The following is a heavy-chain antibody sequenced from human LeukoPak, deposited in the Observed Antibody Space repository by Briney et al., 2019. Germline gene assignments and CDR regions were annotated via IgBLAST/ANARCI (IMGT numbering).Heavy chain of an antibody. J-gene: IGHJ4*02. CDR2: ISSSSSYI. CDR3: ARGRDSSGYLSY. Sequence: PGGSLRLSCAASGFTFSSYSMNWVRQAPGKGLEWVSSISSSSSYIYYADSVKGRFTISRDNAKNSLYLQMNSLRAEDTAVYYCARGRDSSGYLSYWGQGTLVTVSS. CDR1: GFTFSSYS. V-gene: IGHV3-21*01. D-gene: IGHD3-22*01.